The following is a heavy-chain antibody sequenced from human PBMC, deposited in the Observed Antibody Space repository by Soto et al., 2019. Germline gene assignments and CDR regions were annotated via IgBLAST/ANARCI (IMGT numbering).Heavy chain of an antibody. J-gene: IGHJ6*02. CDR2: IYYSGST. Sequence: HVQLQESGPGLVKPSQTLSLTCTVSGGSISSGGYYWSWIRQHPGKGVEWIGCIYYSGSTYYNPSLKSRLTLSVDTSKTRFSLKLSSVTAANTAVYYCAGGRDSSSYYYYGMDVGGRGTTVAVSS. CDR1: GGSISSGGYY. CDR3: AGGRDSSSYYYYGMDV. V-gene: IGHV4-31*03. D-gene: IGHD6-6*01.